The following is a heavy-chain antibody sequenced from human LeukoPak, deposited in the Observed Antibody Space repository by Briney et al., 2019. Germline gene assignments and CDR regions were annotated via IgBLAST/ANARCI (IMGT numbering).Heavy chain of an antibody. CDR3: ARITAPLGDHGAMDA. V-gene: IGHV3-30*04. CDR1: GFIYNKYG. D-gene: IGHD3-16*01. Sequence: TGGSLRLSCAASGFIYNKYGKHWLRQAPGKGLEWVAVISYDGNTKNDADSVKGRFTISRDNSKNTVFLEMSSLRPEDTAVYFCARITAPLGDHGAMDAWGRGTTVTV. J-gene: IGHJ6*02. CDR2: ISYDGNTK.